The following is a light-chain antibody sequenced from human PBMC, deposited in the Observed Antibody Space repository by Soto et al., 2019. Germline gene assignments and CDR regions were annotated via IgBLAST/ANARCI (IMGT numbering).Light chain of an antibody. Sequence: EIVLTQSPATLPSFTGDLVTRSCRASQYIHTRVAWSQPRPGQAPSLRIDQTSIRAAGIPARGSARGAGTDCTRTISDVQPEDFALYYGHQRQSWPRTVGQGTKVEIK. J-gene: IGKJ1*01. CDR1: QYIHTR. CDR3: HQRQSWPRT. CDR2: QTS. V-gene: IGKV3-11*01.